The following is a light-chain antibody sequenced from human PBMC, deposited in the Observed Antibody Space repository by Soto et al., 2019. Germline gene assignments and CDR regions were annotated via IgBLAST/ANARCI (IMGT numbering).Light chain of an antibody. J-gene: IGLJ1*01. V-gene: IGLV2-14*01. CDR2: DVN. Sequence: QSSLTQPASVSGSPGQSIAISCTGTSSDVGAYDYVSWYQQHAGKAPKLMIYDVNNRPSGVSNRFSGSKFGNTASLTISGLQAEDEADYYCSSYTISSTPLYVFGTGTKVTVL. CDR1: SSDVGAYDY. CDR3: SSYTISSTPLYV.